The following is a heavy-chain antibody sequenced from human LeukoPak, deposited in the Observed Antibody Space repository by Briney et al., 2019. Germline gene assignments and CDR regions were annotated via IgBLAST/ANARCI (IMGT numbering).Heavy chain of an antibody. CDR3: ARKGTSELDY. V-gene: IGHV4-34*01. Sequence: KPSETLSLTCAVYGGSFSGYYWSWIRQPPGKGLEWIGEINHSGSANYNPSLKSRVTISVDTSKNQFSLKLSSVTAADTAVYYCARKGTSELDYWGQGTLVTVSS. D-gene: IGHD1-7*01. CDR1: GGSFSGYY. J-gene: IGHJ4*02. CDR2: INHSGSA.